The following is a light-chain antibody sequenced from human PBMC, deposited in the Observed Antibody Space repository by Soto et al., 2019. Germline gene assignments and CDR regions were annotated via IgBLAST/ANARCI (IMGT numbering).Light chain of an antibody. V-gene: IGLV1-40*01. CDR1: SSNIAAGYD. CDR3: QSYDFGLGAHNYV. CDR2: ANN. J-gene: IGLJ1*01. Sequence: QSVLTQPHSVSGAPGQRVTLSFTGSSSNIAAGYDVHWYQQFPGTAPRLLIYANNNRPSGVPDRFSGSKSGTSASLAITGLQADDEAEYYCQSYDFGLGAHNYVFGTGTKLTVL.